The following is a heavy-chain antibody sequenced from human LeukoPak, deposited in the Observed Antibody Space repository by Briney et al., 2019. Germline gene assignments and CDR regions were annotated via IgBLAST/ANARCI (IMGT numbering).Heavy chain of an antibody. CDR1: GGSISSSSYY. V-gene: IGHV4-39*01. Sequence: SETLPLTCTVSGGSISSSSYYWGWIRQPPGKGLEWIGSIYYSGSTYYNPSLKSRVTISVDTSKNQFSLKLSSVTAADTAVYYCARHSVRMNYYGSGTRGVAFDIWGQGTMVTVSS. D-gene: IGHD3-10*01. CDR2: IYYSGST. CDR3: ARHSVRMNYYGSGTRGVAFDI. J-gene: IGHJ3*02.